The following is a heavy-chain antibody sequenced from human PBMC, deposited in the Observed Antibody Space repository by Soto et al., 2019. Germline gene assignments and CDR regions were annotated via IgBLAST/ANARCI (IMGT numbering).Heavy chain of an antibody. Sequence: ASVKVSCKASGYTFTTYGITWVRQAPGQGLEWMGWISPHNDRTKYARRFQDRVTMTTETPTSTVYMELGSLRSDDTAVYYCARDLYYSSGRYLDHDAFDIWGQGTVVTVSS. CDR1: GYTFTTYG. J-gene: IGHJ3*02. CDR3: ARDLYYSSGRYLDHDAFDI. D-gene: IGHD6-19*01. V-gene: IGHV1-18*01. CDR2: ISPHNDRT.